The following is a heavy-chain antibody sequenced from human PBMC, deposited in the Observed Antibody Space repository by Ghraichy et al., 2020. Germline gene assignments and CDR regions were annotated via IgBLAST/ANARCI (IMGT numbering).Heavy chain of an antibody. D-gene: IGHD1-20*01. Sequence: GGSLRLSCAASGFTFSSHWMHWFRQAPGKGLVWVARINVDGSATDYADSAKGRFTFSRDNAKNTLYLQMNSLRAEETAVYYCVRDGHNWNFDYWGQGSLVTVSS. CDR3: VRDGHNWNFDY. V-gene: IGHV3-74*01. CDR1: GFTFSSHW. J-gene: IGHJ4*02. CDR2: INVDGSAT.